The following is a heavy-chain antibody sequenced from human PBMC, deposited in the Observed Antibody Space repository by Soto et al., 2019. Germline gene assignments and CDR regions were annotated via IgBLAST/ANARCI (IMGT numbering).Heavy chain of an antibody. V-gene: IGHV1-8*01. Sequence: QVHLVQSGAEVQKPGASVKVSCTASGYDFNIYDIHWVRQSTGQGLEWMGWMTPKRATPAYAPKFQGRFTMTRDTTESAVYMELSSQGSEDTAVYFCARGSHGFWSGETYYYAMDVWGQGTTVTVPS. CDR2: MTPKRATP. D-gene: IGHD3-3*01. J-gene: IGHJ6*02. CDR1: GYDFNIYD. CDR3: ARGSHGFWSGETYYYAMDV.